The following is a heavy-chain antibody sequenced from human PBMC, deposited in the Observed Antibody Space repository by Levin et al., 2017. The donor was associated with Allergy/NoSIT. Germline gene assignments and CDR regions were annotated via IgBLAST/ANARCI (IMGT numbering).Heavy chain of an antibody. V-gene: IGHV3-13*01. CDR3: ARGTLAVAGIDY. J-gene: IGHJ4*02. D-gene: IGHD6-19*01. Sequence: SGGSLRLSCAASGFTFSNYGMHWVRQATGRGLEWVADLTSAGDIHYADSVKGRFTVSREKAKNSLYLQMNSLRAGDTAVYYCARGTLAVAGIDYWGQGTLVTVSS. CDR1: GFTFSNYG. CDR2: LTSAGDI.